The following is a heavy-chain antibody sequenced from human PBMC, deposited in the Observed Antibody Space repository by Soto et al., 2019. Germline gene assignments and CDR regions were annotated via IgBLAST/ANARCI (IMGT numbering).Heavy chain of an antibody. Sequence: EVQLVESRGGMVQPGGSLRLSCAASGFTFSSYSMNWVRQAPGKGLEWISYISSSGNTIYYADSVKGRFTISRDNAKNSLYLHMNSLRDEDTAVYYCARVVTAAGRWGQGTLVTVSS. V-gene: IGHV3-48*02. D-gene: IGHD6-13*01. CDR1: GFTFSSYS. CDR3: ARVVTAAGR. J-gene: IGHJ4*02. CDR2: ISSSGNTI.